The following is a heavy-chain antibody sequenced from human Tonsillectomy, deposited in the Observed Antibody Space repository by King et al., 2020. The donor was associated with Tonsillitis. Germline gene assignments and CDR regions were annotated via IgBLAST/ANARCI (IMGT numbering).Heavy chain of an antibody. J-gene: IGHJ4*02. CDR2: NSGYNGIT. D-gene: IGHD2-2*01. CDR3: ARDRHQLLDY. CDR1: DYTFPNYG. Sequence: QLVQSGAEVKKPGASVKVSCKASDYTFPNYGITWVRQAPGQRLEWMGWNSGYNGITNFAQKFQGSVTMATDSSTSTAYMELRSLRSDDTAVYYCARDRHQLLDYWGQGTLVTVSS. V-gene: IGHV1-18*01.